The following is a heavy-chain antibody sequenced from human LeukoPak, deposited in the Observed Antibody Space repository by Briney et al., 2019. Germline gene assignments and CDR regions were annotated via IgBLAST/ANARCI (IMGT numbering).Heavy chain of an antibody. CDR2: ISSSSSYI. J-gene: IGHJ4*02. CDR1: GFTFSSYS. CDR3: ARDHYYGSGTNDY. V-gene: IGHV3-21*01. D-gene: IGHD3-10*01. Sequence: GGSLRLSCAASGFTFSSYSMNCVREAPGKGLGWLSSISSSSSYIYYADSVKGRFTISRDNAKNSLYLEMNSLRAEDTAVYYCARDHYYGSGTNDYWGQGTLVTVSS.